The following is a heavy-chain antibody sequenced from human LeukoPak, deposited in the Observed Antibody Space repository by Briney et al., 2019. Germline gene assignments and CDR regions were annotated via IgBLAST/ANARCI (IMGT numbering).Heavy chain of an antibody. CDR2: ISSSSSTI. Sequence: GGSLRLSCAASGFTFSSYSMNWVRQAPGKGLEWVSYISSSSSTIYYADSVKGRFTISRDNAKNSLYLQVNSLRAEDTAVYYCARDEYAFDYGGNSVGYYFDYWGQGTLVTVSS. D-gene: IGHD4-23*01. J-gene: IGHJ4*02. V-gene: IGHV3-48*04. CDR1: GFTFSSYS. CDR3: ARDEYAFDYGGNSVGYYFDY.